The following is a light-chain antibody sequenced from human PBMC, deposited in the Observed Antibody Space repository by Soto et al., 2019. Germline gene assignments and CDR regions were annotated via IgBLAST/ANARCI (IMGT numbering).Light chain of an antibody. J-gene: IGKJ1*01. V-gene: IGKV3-20*01. CDR3: QQYAGLPWT. Sequence: EIVLTQSPGTLSLPPGDRATLSCRASQSFSSRFLAWYQQRPGQAPRLLMYGASTRDAGIPDRFSGSGSGTDFPLTISRLEPDDLAVYYCQQYAGLPWTFGQGTRVEI. CDR2: GAS. CDR1: QSFSSRF.